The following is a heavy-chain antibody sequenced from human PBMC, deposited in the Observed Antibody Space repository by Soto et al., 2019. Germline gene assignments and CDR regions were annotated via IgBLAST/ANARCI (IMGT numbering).Heavy chain of an antibody. CDR1: GFTCSSYS. J-gene: IGHJ3*02. CDR2: ISSSSSYI. Sequence: PGGSLRLSCAASGFTCSSYSMNWVRQAPGKGLEWVSSISSSSSYIYYADSVKGRFTISRDNAKNSLYLQMNSLRAEDTAVYYCASIDIVLMVYANDAFDIWGQGTMVTVSS. D-gene: IGHD2-8*01. V-gene: IGHV3-21*01. CDR3: ASIDIVLMVYANDAFDI.